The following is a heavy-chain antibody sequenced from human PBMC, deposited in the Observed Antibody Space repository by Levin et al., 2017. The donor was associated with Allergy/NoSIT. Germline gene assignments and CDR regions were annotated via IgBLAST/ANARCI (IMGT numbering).Heavy chain of an antibody. CDR1: GGSVSSGTYY. J-gene: IGHJ6*02. D-gene: IGHD5/OR15-5a*01. V-gene: IGHV4-61*01. CDR2: INHRGVT. CDR3: ARNRIIVSGGNDYYYGMDG. Sequence: NPSETLSLTCSVSGGSVSSGTYYWSWIRRPPGKGLEWIGYINHRGVTKYNPSLKSRVTISVDTSKNEFSLKVTSVTAADTAVYYCARNRIIVSGGNDYYYGMDGWGQGTTVTVSS.